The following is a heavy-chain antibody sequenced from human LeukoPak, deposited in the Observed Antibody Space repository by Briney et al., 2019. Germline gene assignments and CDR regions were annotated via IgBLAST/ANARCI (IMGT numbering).Heavy chain of an antibody. CDR1: GFTVSSNY. CDR2: IYSGGST. CDR3: ARDRYYYDSSGPFDY. V-gene: IGHV3-66*01. Sequence: GGSLRLSCAASGFTVSSNYMSWVRKAPGKGLEWVSVIYSGGSTYYADSVKGRFTISRDNSKNTLYLQMNSLRAEDTAVYYCARDRYYYDSSGPFDYWGQGTLVTVSS. J-gene: IGHJ4*02. D-gene: IGHD3-22*01.